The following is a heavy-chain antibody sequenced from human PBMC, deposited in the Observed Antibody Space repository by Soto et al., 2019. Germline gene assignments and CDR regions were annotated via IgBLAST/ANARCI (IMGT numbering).Heavy chain of an antibody. Sequence: GASVKVSCKASGGTFSSYAISWVRQAPGQGLEWMGGIIPIFGTANYAQKFQGRVTITADESTSTAYMELSSLRSEDTAVYYCARKARYSSPPMGFDIWGQGTMVTVS. CDR1: GGTFSSYA. CDR2: IIPIFGTA. D-gene: IGHD6-19*01. V-gene: IGHV1-69*13. J-gene: IGHJ3*02. CDR3: ARKARYSSPPMGFDI.